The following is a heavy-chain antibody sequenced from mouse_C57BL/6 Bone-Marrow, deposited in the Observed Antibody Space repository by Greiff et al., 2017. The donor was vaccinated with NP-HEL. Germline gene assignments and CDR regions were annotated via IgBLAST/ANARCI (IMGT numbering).Heavy chain of an antibody. CDR1: GYSITSDY. J-gene: IGHJ4*01. Sequence: EVQRVESGPGLAKPSQTLSLTCSVTGYSITSDYWNWIRKFPGNKLEYMGYISYSGSTYYNPSLKSRISITRETSKNQYYLQLNSVTTEDTATYYCARSPLWLRRNYYAMDYWGQGTSVTVSS. CDR3: ARSPLWLRRNYYAMDY. D-gene: IGHD2-2*01. CDR2: ISYSGST. V-gene: IGHV3-8*01.